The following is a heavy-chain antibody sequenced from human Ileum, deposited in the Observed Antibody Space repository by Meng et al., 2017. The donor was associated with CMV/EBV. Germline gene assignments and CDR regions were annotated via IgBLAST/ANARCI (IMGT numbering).Heavy chain of an antibody. CDR1: GLSIRSNYW. J-gene: IGHJ4*02. Sequence: QVQLQESGPGLVKPSGTLSLTCGVSGLSIRSNYWWTWVRQPPGKGLEWIGESDHSGNTYYNPSLKSRVTISVDKSKNLFSLNVNSVTAADTAVYYCATVRGGCSRTSCYHENWGQGTLVTVSS. D-gene: IGHD2-2*01. CDR3: ATVRGGCSRTSCYHEN. CDR2: SDHSGNT. V-gene: IGHV4-4*02.